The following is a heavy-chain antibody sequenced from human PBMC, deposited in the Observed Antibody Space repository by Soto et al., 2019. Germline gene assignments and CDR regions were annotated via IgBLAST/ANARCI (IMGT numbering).Heavy chain of an antibody. CDR2: IIPILGIA. V-gene: IGHV1-69*02. J-gene: IGHJ6*03. CDR1: GGTFSSYT. Sequence: SVKVSCKASGGTFSSYTISWVRQAPGQGLEWMGRIIPILGIANYAQKLQGRVTITADQSTSPAYMEPRSLRSEATAVYYCARSSSSWYEYSYVDVWGKGTTVTVSS. CDR3: ARSSSSWYEYSYVDV. D-gene: IGHD6-13*01.